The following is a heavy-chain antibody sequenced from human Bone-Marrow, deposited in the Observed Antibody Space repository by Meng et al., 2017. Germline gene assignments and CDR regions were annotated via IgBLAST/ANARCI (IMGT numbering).Heavy chain of an antibody. Sequence: GESLKISCAASGFTFSGHWMHWVRQAPGKGLVWVSRINTDGSTTTYADSVKGRFTISRDNSKNTLYLQMNSLRAEDTAVYYCATKTTELDNWGQGTQVTVSS. CDR2: INTDGSTT. V-gene: IGHV3-74*01. CDR3: ATKTTELDN. D-gene: IGHD1-1*01. CDR1: GFTFSGHW. J-gene: IGHJ4*02.